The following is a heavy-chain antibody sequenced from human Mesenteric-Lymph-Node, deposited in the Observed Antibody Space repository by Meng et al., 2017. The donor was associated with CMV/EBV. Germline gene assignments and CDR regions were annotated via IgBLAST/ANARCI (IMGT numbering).Heavy chain of an antibody. CDR2: IYSGGNT. CDR1: EITVSSNY. CDR3: ARVGDWSIKD. Sequence: LRLSCAASEITVSSNYMSWVRQAPGKGLEWVSVIYSGGNTYYADSVKGRFTISSDNSKNTLYLQMNSLRVDDTAVYYCARVGDWSIKDWGQGTLVTVSS. V-gene: IGHV3-53*01. J-gene: IGHJ4*02. D-gene: IGHD2-21*02.